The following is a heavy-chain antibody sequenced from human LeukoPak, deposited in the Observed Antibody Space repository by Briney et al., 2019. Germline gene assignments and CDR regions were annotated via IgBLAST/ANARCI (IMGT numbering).Heavy chain of an antibody. CDR1: GYIFTGYY. J-gene: IGHJ4*02. CDR3: ARDYCGGDCFPDY. CDR2: INPNSGRA. Sequence: ASVKVSCKASGYIFTGYYMHWVRQAPGQGLEWMGRINPNSGRANYAQKFQGRVTMTRDTSISTAYMELSRLRSDDTAVYYCARDYCGGDCFPDYWGQGTLVTVSS. V-gene: IGHV1-2*06. D-gene: IGHD2-21*02.